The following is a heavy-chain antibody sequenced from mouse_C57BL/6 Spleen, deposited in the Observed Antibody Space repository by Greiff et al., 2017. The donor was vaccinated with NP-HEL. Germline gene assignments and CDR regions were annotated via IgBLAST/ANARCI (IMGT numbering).Heavy chain of an antibody. V-gene: IGHV1-82*01. Sequence: VQLQQSGPELVKPGASVKISCKASGYAFSSSWMNWVKQRPGKGLEWIGRIYPGDGDTNYNGKFKGKATLTADKSSSTAYMQLSSLTSEDSAVYFCARWLYGKTYAMDYWGQGTSVTVSS. CDR3: ARWLYGKTYAMDY. J-gene: IGHJ4*01. D-gene: IGHD2-1*01. CDR2: IYPGDGDT. CDR1: GYAFSSSW.